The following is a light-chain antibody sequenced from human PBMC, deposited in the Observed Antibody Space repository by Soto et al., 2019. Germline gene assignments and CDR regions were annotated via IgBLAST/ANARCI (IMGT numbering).Light chain of an antibody. J-gene: IGKJ2*01. Sequence: IVLTQSPGTLSLSPGERATLSCRASQSVSSSYLAWYQQKPGQAPRLLIYGASSRATGIPDRFSGSGSGTDFTLTISRLEPEDFAVYYCQQCGSSPHTFGQGTKLEIK. V-gene: IGKV3-20*01. CDR1: QSVSSSY. CDR3: QQCGSSPHT. CDR2: GAS.